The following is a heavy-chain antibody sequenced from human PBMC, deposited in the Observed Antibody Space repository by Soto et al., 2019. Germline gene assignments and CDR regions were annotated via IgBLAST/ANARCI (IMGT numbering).Heavy chain of an antibody. CDR3: ARGGSHYGDYYYYYGMDV. D-gene: IGHD4-17*01. CDR1: GGSVSSGSYY. J-gene: IGHJ6*02. CDR2: IYYSGST. Sequence: QVQLQESGPGLVKPSETLSLTCTVSGGSVSSGSYYWSWIRQPPGKGLEWIGYIYYSGSTNYNPSLKSRVTISVDTSKNQFPLKLSSVTAADTAVYYCARGGSHYGDYYYYYGMDVWCQGTTVTVSS. V-gene: IGHV4-61*01.